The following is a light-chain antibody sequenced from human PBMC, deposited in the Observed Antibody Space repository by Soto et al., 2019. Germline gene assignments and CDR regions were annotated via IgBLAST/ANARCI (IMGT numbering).Light chain of an antibody. CDR1: QTVRTNY. CDR3: QQYSDSPLT. J-gene: IGKJ4*01. Sequence: IVLTQSPGTLSLSPGERATLSCRASQTVRTNYLAWFQHKPGQAPRLLIYGASSRVTGIPNRFSGSGSVTHVTLTINRLEPEDFAVYFCQQYSDSPLTFGGGTKVEIK. V-gene: IGKV3-20*01. CDR2: GAS.